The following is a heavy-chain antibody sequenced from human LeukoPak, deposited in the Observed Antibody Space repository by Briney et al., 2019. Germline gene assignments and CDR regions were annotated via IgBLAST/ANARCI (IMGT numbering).Heavy chain of an antibody. CDR2: ISFNGGDL. CDR3: AKGRLTSGSYCNLDH. Sequence: PGGSLRLSCAASGFTFGDYAMHWVRQAPGKGLEGVSAISFNGGDLVYADSVKGRFTISRDNAENSLYLQMTSLRPEDTALYYCAKGRLTSGSYCNLDHWGQGALVTVSS. D-gene: IGHD3-10*01. V-gene: IGHV3-9*01. CDR1: GFTFGDYA. J-gene: IGHJ1*01.